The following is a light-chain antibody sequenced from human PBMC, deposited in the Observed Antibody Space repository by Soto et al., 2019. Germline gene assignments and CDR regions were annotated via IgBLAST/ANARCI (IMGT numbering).Light chain of an antibody. J-gene: IGKJ5*01. CDR3: QQYNNWPIT. Sequence: EIVLTQSPATLSVSPGERATLSCRASQSIDINIVWYQQKPGQAPRLLIFRASTRATGIPARFSGSGSGTEFTLTISSLQSEDFAVYYCQQYNNWPITFGQGTRLEIK. V-gene: IGKV3-15*01. CDR2: RAS. CDR1: QSIDIN.